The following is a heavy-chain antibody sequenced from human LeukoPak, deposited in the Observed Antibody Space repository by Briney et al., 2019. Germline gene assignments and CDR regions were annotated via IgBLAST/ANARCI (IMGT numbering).Heavy chain of an antibody. J-gene: IGHJ4*02. CDR3: ARVNEYGSGSSDY. V-gene: IGHV3-21*01. D-gene: IGHD3-10*01. CDR1: GFTFSSYS. CDR2: ISSSSSYI. Sequence: GRSLRLSCAASGFTFSSYSMDWVRQAPGKGLEWVSSISSSSSYIYYADSVKGRFTISRDNAKNSLYLQMNSLRAEDTAVYYCARVNEYGSGSSDYWGQGTLVTVSS.